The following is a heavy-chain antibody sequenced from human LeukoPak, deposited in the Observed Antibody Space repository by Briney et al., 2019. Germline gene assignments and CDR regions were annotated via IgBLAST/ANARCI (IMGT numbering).Heavy chain of an antibody. V-gene: IGHV1-69*13. J-gene: IGHJ5*02. Sequence: SGKVSCKASGGTFSSYAISWVRQAPGQGLEWMGGIIPIFGTANYAQKFQGRVTITADESTSTAYMELSSLRSEDTAVYYCARDGSIAAAGPNNWFDPWGQGTLVTVSS. CDR3: ARDGSIAAAGPNNWFDP. CDR2: IIPIFGTA. D-gene: IGHD6-13*01. CDR1: GGTFSSYA.